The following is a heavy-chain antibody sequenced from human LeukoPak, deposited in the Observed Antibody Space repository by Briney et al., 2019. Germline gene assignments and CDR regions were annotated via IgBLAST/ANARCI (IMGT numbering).Heavy chain of an antibody. J-gene: IGHJ4*02. V-gene: IGHV4-61*02. CDR1: GGSISSGSYY. CDR3: ASGPFYYYDSSGYFFDY. Sequence: SQTLSLTGTVSGGSISSGSYYWSWIRQPAGKGLEGIGRIYTSGSTNYNPSLKSRVNISVDTSKNQFSLKLSSVTAEDTAVYYCASGPFYYYDSSGYFFDYWGQGTLVTVSS. D-gene: IGHD3-22*01. CDR2: IYTSGST.